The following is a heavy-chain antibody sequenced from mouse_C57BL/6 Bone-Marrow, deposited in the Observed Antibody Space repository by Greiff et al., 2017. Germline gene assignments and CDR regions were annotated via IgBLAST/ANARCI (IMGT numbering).Heavy chain of an antibody. Sequence: VQLQQSGPELVKPGASVKISCKASGYTFTDYYMNWVKQSHGKSLEWIGDINPNNGGTSYNQKFKGKATLTVDKSSSTAYMELRSLTSEDSAVYYCARAPYLYAMDYWGQGTSVTVSS. CDR3: ARAPYLYAMDY. D-gene: IGHD5-5*01. V-gene: IGHV1-26*01. J-gene: IGHJ4*01. CDR2: INPNNGGT. CDR1: GYTFTDYY.